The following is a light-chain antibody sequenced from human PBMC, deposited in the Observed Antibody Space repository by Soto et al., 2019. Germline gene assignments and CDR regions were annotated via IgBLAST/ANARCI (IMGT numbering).Light chain of an antibody. Sequence: NVLTQSPGTLSLSPGERATFSCRASQSVSSSYIAWYQQKRGQAPRRLIYGASIRATGIPARFSGSGSGTEFTLTISSLQSEDFAVYYCQKYNNWPLGTFGQGTKVDIK. CDR2: GAS. CDR1: QSVSSSY. J-gene: IGKJ1*01. V-gene: IGKV3-15*01. CDR3: QKYNNWPLGT.